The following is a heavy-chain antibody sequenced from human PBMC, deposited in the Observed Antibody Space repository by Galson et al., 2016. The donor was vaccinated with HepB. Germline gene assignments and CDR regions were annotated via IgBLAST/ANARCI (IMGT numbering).Heavy chain of an antibody. Sequence: SETLSLTCTVSGDSIRSHHWSWVRQPPGKGLEWLGYVYSSGGTDYNPSLQSRVTISLDTSNNQLSLKLTSVTAADTAVYYFVTGHLDHRTWGQGTLVTVSS. D-gene: IGHD1-14*01. CDR2: VYSSGGT. J-gene: IGHJ4*02. CDR3: VTGHLDHRT. V-gene: IGHV4-59*11. CDR1: GDSIRSHH.